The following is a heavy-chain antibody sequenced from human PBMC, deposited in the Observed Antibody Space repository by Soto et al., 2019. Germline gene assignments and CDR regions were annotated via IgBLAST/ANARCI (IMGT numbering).Heavy chain of an antibody. CDR3: TTDPGQQLVRDY. D-gene: IGHD6-13*01. J-gene: IGHJ4*02. Sequence: PGGSLRLSCAASGFTFSNAWMSWVRQAPGKGLEWVGRIKSKTDGGATDYAAPVKGRFTISRDDSKNTLYLQMNSLKTEDTAVYYCTTDPGQQLVRDYWGQGTLVTVSS. CDR2: IKSKTDGGAT. V-gene: IGHV3-15*01. CDR1: GFTFSNAW.